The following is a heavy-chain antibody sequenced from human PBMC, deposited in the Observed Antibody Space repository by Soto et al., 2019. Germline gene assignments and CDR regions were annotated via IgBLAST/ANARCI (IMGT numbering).Heavy chain of an antibody. CDR1: GFTVSSNY. CDR3: ARDRFHAGMDV. Sequence: EVQLVESGGGLVQPGGSLRLSCAASGFTVSSNYMSWVRQAPGKGLEWVSVIYSGGSTYYADSVKGRFTISRDNSKNTLYLKMNSLRAEDTAGYYCARDRFHAGMDVWGQGTTVTVSS. V-gene: IGHV3-66*01. CDR2: IYSGGST. J-gene: IGHJ6*02. D-gene: IGHD3-16*01.